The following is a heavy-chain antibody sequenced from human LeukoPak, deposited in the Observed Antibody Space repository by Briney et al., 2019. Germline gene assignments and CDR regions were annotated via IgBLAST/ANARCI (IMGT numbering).Heavy chain of an antibody. CDR3: RYFDLYPGRYYYYGMDV. V-gene: IGHV4-39*01. CDR2: IYYSGST. D-gene: IGHD3-9*01. Sequence: PSETLSLTCTVSGGSISSSSYYWGWIRQPPGKGLEWIGSIYYSGSTYYNPSLKSRVTISVDTSKNQFSLKLSSVTAADTAVYYCRYFDLYPGRYYYYGMDVWGQGTTVTVSS. J-gene: IGHJ6*02. CDR1: GGSISSSSYY.